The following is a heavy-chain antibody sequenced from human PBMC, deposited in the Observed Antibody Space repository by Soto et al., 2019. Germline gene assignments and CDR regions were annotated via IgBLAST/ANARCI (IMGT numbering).Heavy chain of an antibody. J-gene: IGHJ6*01. Sequence: QEELVESGGGVVQPGRSLRLSCTASGFTFNAFAMHWVRQAPGKGLEWVAVISFDGLNKYYPDSVKGRFVISRANSNNTVWLEMSSVRPEDTAVYYCAREANDHGNLRYKYNMDVWGEGTTVVVST. D-gene: IGHD4-17*01. CDR2: ISFDGLNK. CDR1: GFTFNAFA. CDR3: AREANDHGNLRYKYNMDV. V-gene: IGHV3-30*03.